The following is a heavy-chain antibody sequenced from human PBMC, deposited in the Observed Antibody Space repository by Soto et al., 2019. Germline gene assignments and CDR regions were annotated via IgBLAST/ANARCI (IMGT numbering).Heavy chain of an antibody. D-gene: IGHD6-13*01. CDR2: IIPIFGTA. V-gene: IGHV1-69*13. J-gene: IGHJ6*02. CDR3: ARGYPGIAAAGYYYYGMDV. CDR1: GGTFSSYA. Sequence: ASVKVSCKASGGTFSSYAISWVRQAPGQGLEWMGGIIPIFGTANYAQKFQGRVTITADESTSTAYMELSSLRSEDTAVYYCARGYPGIAAAGYYYYGMDVWGQGTTVTVSS.